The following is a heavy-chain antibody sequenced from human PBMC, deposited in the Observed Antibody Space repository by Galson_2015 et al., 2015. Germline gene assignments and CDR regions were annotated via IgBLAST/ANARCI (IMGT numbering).Heavy chain of an antibody. V-gene: IGHV4-34*01. J-gene: IGHJ4*02. D-gene: IGHD3-9*01. CDR1: GGSFSGYY. CDR2: INHSGST. Sequence: SETLSLTCAVYGGSFSGYYWSWIRQPPGKGLEWIGEINHSGSTNYNPSLKSRVTISVDTSKNQFSLKLSSVTAADTAVYYCARGTPVYDILTGYQPEPDYYFDYWGQGTLVTVSS. CDR3: ARGTPVYDILTGYQPEPDYYFDY.